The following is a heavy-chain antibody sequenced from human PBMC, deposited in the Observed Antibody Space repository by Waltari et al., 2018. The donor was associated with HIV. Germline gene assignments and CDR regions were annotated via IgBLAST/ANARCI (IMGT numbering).Heavy chain of an antibody. CDR2: IDAYNGNR. Sequence: QVQLVQSGAEVQKPGASVKVSCKASGYTFTSYGISWVRQAPGQGLEWMGWIDAYNGNRNSAQKLQGRVTMTTDTSTSTAYMELRSLRSDDTAVYYCAREPPSGLVAAAGSGNWFDPWGQGTLVTVSS. CDR1: GYTFTSYG. D-gene: IGHD6-13*01. CDR3: AREPPSGLVAAAGSGNWFDP. V-gene: IGHV1-18*01. J-gene: IGHJ5*02.